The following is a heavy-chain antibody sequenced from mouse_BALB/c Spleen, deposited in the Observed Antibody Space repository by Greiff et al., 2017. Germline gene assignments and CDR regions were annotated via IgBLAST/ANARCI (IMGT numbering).Heavy chain of an antibody. CDR3: TRDDGYPHYYAMDY. Sequence: VQLQQSGAELVRPGASVTLSCKASGYTFTDYEMHWVKQTPVHGLEWIGAIDPETGGTAYNQKFKGKATLTADKSSSTAYMELRSLTSEDSAVYYCTRDDGYPHYYAMDYWGQGTSVTVSS. D-gene: IGHD1-2*01. V-gene: IGHV1-15*01. CDR1: GYTFTDYE. CDR2: IDPETGGT. J-gene: IGHJ4*01.